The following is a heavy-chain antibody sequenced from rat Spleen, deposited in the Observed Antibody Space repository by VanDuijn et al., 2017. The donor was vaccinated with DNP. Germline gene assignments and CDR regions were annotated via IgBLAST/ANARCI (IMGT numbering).Heavy chain of an antibody. CDR2: ISAGGGNT. D-gene: IGHD1-11*01. Sequence: EVQLVESGGGSVQPGRSLKLSCAASGFNFNDFWMGWVRQTPTKGLEWVTSISAGGGNTYYRDSVKGRFTISRDNAKNTQYLQMDSLRSEDTATYYCARVSWYFDFWGPGTMVTVSS. CDR3: ARVSWYFDF. CDR1: GFNFNDFW. J-gene: IGHJ1*01. V-gene: IGHV5S14*01.